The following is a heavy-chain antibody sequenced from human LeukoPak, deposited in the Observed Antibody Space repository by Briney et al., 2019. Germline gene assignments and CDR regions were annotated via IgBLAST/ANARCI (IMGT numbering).Heavy chain of an antibody. CDR3: AVYCSSTSCYNNWFDP. V-gene: IGHV1-18*01. J-gene: IGHJ5*02. CDR2: ISAYNGNT. Sequence: ASVKVSCKASGYTFTSYGISWVRQAPGQGLEWMGWISAYNGNTNYAQKLQGRVTMTTDTSTSTAYMELRSLRSDDTAVYYCAVYCSSTSCYNNWFDPWGQGTLVTVSS. D-gene: IGHD2-2*02. CDR1: GYTFTSYG.